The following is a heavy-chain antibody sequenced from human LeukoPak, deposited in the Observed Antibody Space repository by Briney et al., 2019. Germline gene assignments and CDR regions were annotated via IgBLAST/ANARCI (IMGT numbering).Heavy chain of an antibody. CDR1: GDTSTSYD. V-gene: IGHV1-8*01. Sequence: ASVKVSCKASGDTSTSYDVNWVRQATGQGLEWMGWMNPNSGNTGYAQKFQGRVTMTRNTSTSTAYMELSSLRSEDTAIYYCVRTAGIFWSGAYYFDSWGQGTLVTVSS. CDR2: MNPNSGNT. D-gene: IGHD3-3*01. J-gene: IGHJ4*02. CDR3: VRTAGIFWSGAYYFDS.